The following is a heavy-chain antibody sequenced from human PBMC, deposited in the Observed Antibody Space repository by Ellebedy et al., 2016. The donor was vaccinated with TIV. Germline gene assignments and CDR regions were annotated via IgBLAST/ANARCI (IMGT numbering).Heavy chain of an antibody. CDR2: IYPGDSDA. D-gene: IGHD2-21*01. J-gene: IGHJ3*02. Sequence: GESLKISCEGSGYTFTSYWIGWVRQMPGKGLEWMGIIYPGDSDARYSPSFQGQVTISADKSITTAYLQWSSLKASDTAMYYCARRVNAFDIWGQGTMVTVSS. CDR3: ARRVNAFDI. V-gene: IGHV5-51*01. CDR1: GYTFTSYW.